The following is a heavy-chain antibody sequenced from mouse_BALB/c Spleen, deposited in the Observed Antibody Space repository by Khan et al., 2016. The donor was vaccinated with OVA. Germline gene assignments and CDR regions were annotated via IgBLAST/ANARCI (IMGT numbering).Heavy chain of an antibody. D-gene: IGHD1-2*01. CDR1: GFTFSDYG. CDR2: ISDLAYTI. J-gene: IGHJ3*01. V-gene: IGHV5-15*02. Sequence: EVELVESGGGLVQPGGSRKLSCAASGFTFSDYGMAWVRQAPGKGPEWVAFISDLAYTIYYADTVTGRINISSEHVKNTLYLVMSSLRSEDTAMYYCARGGGTAPFAYWGQGTLVTVSA. CDR3: ARGGGTAPFAY.